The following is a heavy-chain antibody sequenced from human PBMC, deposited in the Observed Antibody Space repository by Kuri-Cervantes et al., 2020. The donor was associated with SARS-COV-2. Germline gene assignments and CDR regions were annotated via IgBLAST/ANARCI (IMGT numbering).Heavy chain of an antibody. Sequence: GGSLRLSCAASGFTFSSYSMNWVRQAPGKGLGWVANTKQDGSEKYYVDSVKGRFTISRDNAKNSLYLQMNSLRAEDTAVYYCAREEWLHIHDAFDIWGQGTMVTVSS. J-gene: IGHJ3*02. V-gene: IGHV3-7*04. CDR3: AREEWLHIHDAFDI. CDR2: TKQDGSEK. D-gene: IGHD5-24*01. CDR1: GFTFSSYS.